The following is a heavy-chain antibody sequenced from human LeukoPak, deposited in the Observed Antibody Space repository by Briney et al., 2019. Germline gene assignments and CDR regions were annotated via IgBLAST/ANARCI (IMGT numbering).Heavy chain of an antibody. D-gene: IGHD3-10*01. CDR1: GNSISSYY. CDR2: IYYSGSI. V-gene: IGHV4-59*08. CDR3: ASHWLGSGSDVTYPFDA. Sequence: SETLSLTCTVSGNSISSYYWSWIRQPPGKGLEWIGYIYYSGSIDYNPSLKSRVTISIDTSKSQFSLKLNSVTAADTAVYYCASHWLGSGSDVTYPFDAWGQGTLVTVSS. J-gene: IGHJ4*02.